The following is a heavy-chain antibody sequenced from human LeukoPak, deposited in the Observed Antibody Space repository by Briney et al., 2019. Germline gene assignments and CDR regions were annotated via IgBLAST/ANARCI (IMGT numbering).Heavy chain of an antibody. Sequence: SETLSLTCTVSGGSISVSSYYWDWIRQSPGKGLEWIASAYYSGATTYNPSLRSRITISVDTSNNQFSLKLRSVTAADTAMYYCARHYGAEDYAELRIPREAFDLWGQGTLATVSS. CDR3: ARHYGAEDYAELRIPREAFDL. D-gene: IGHD3-16*01. CDR1: GGSISVSSYY. V-gene: IGHV4-39*01. J-gene: IGHJ3*01. CDR2: AYYSGAT.